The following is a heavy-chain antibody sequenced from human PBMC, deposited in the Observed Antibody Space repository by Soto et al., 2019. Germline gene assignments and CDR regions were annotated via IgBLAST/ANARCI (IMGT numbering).Heavy chain of an antibody. Sequence: EVQLVESGGGLVQPGGSLRLSCVVSGITFSNYWMNWVRQAPGKGLEWVANIKQDGSEKNYVDSVKGRFTISRDNAKNSLYLQMSSLRVEDTAVYYCAGGSGWTEDYWGQGTLVTVSS. J-gene: IGHJ4*02. CDR2: IKQDGSEK. CDR1: GITFSNYW. V-gene: IGHV3-7*04. CDR3: AGGSGWTEDY. D-gene: IGHD6-19*01.